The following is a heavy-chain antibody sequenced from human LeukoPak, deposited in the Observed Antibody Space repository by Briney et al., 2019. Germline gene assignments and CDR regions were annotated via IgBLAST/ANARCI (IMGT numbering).Heavy chain of an antibody. D-gene: IGHD3-10*01. CDR2: IYTSVRT. Sequence: AETLSLACAVYGASFSGYYWSWVRQPPGKGREWIGRIYTSVRTNYNPSLKSRVTMSVDTSKNQFSLKLSSVTAADTAVYYCARGRSIPPMVRGVKRYCYYMDVWGKGTTVTISS. J-gene: IGHJ6*03. CDR1: GASFSGYY. V-gene: IGHV4-59*10. CDR3: ARGRSIPPMVRGVKRYCYYMDV.